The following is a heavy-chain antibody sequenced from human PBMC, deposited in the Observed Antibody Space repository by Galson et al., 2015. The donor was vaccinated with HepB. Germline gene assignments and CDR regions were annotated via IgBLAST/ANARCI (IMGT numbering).Heavy chain of an antibody. J-gene: IGHJ6*02. CDR2: INTITGNP. CDR3: ARNFQELWQYQYFYGMDV. V-gene: IGHV7-4-1*02. CDR1: GYTFSDYS. Sequence: SVKVSCKASGYTFSDYSINWLRQAPGQGLEWMGWINTITGNPTYAQGFTGRFVFSLDISVSTAYLQISSLRAEDTAVYYCARNFQELWQYQYFYGMDVWGHGTTATVSS. D-gene: IGHD2-2*01.